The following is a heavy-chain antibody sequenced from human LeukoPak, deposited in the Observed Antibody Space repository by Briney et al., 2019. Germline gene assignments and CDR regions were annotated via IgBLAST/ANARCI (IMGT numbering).Heavy chain of an antibody. Sequence: GGSLRLSCTASGXSFSNYGMHWVRQAPGKGLEWITVISYDGSNEYYADSVKGRFTISRDNSKITLYLQMNSLRAEATAVYYCVKGYYDFDYWGQGTLVTVSS. CDR3: VKGYYDFDY. D-gene: IGHD3-3*01. CDR1: GXSFSNYG. V-gene: IGHV3-30*18. J-gene: IGHJ4*02. CDR2: ISYDGSNE.